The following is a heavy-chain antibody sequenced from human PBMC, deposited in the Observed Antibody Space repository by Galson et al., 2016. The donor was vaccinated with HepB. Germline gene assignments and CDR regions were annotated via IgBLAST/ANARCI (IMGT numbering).Heavy chain of an antibody. Sequence: SLRLSCATSGFTFSSYWMTWVRQAPGKGLEWVANINQDGIEKYYVGSVEGRFTISRDKAKTSLYLQMDSLRAEDTAVYYCARSGEPSWGQGTLVTISS. D-gene: IGHD4-17*01. V-gene: IGHV3-7*01. J-gene: IGHJ5*02. CDR2: INQDGIEK. CDR3: ARSGEPS. CDR1: GFTFSSYW.